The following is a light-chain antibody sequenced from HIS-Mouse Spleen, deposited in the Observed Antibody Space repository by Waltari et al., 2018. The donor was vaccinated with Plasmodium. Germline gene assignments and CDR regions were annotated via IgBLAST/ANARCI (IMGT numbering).Light chain of an antibody. CDR1: QSISSY. J-gene: IGKJ1*01. Sequence: DIQMTQSPSSLSASVGDRVTITCRASQSISSYLNWYQQKPGKAPKLLIYAASSLQSGVPTRFSGSGSWTDFTITISSLQHEDSANYYCQHSCSTPWTFGQGTKVEIK. CDR2: AAS. V-gene: IGKV1-39*01. CDR3: QHSCSTPWT.